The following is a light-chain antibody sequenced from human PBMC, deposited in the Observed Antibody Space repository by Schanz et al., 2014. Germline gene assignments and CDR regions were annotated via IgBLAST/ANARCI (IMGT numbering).Light chain of an antibody. CDR3: QQYGTSAPFT. Sequence: EIVLTQSPATLSVSPGKRATLSCRAGQSVSSNLAWYQQKPGQAPRLLIYGASTRATGIPARFSGSGSGTEFTLTISSLQSEDFAVYYCQQYGTSAPFTFGPGTKVEIK. J-gene: IGKJ3*01. V-gene: IGKV3-15*01. CDR2: GAS. CDR1: QSVSSN.